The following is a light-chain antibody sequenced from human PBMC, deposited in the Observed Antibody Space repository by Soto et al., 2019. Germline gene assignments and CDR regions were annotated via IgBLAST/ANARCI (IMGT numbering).Light chain of an antibody. Sequence: EIVMTQSPATLSVSPGERATLSCRASQSVSSNLAWYQQQPGQAPRLLIYGASTRATGIPARFSVSGSGTEFTLTISSLQSEDYAVYCCQQYNNWPYTFGQGTKLEIK. CDR2: GAS. J-gene: IGKJ2*01. CDR3: QQYNNWPYT. V-gene: IGKV3-15*01. CDR1: QSVSSN.